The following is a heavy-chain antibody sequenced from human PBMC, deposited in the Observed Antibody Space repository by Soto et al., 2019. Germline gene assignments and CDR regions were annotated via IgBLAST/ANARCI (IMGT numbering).Heavy chain of an antibody. CDR1: GASISTGGYS. J-gene: IGHJ5*02. CDR3: ARGLKVWWNWFDP. D-gene: IGHD2-15*01. CDR2: IYESGST. Sequence: PSETLSLTCIVSGASISTGGYSWSWIRQPPGKGPEWIGYIYESGSTNYNPSLKSRVTISVDTSKNQFSLKLSSVTAADTAVYYCARGLKVWWNWFDPWGQGTLVTVSS. V-gene: IGHV4-61*08.